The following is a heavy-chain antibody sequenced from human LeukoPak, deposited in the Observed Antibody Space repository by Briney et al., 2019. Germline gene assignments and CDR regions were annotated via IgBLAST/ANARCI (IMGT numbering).Heavy chain of an antibody. Sequence: GGSLRLSCAASGFTFSSYAMSWVRQAPGKGLEWVSDISGSGGGSYYADSVKGRFTISRDNSKNTLYLQMNSLRAEDTAVYFCAKHLSDYGSGYYSESFQHWGQGTLVTVSS. J-gene: IGHJ1*01. CDR1: GFTFSSYA. D-gene: IGHD3-10*01. CDR2: ISGSGGGS. CDR3: AKHLSDYGSGYYSESFQH. V-gene: IGHV3-23*01.